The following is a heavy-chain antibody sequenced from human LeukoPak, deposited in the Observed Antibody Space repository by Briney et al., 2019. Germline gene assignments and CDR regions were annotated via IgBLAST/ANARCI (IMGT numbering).Heavy chain of an antibody. CDR3: ARVGGVVTPFDY. CDR2: INHSGST. Sequence: SETLSLTCAVYGGSFSGYYWSWIRQPPGKGLEWIGEINHSGSTNYNPSLKSRVTISVDTSKNQFSLKLSSVTAADTAVYYRARVGGVVTPFDYWGQGTLVTVSS. CDR1: GGSFSGYY. V-gene: IGHV4-34*01. D-gene: IGHD2-21*02. J-gene: IGHJ4*02.